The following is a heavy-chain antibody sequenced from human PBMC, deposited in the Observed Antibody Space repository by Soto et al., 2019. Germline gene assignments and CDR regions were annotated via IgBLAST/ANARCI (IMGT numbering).Heavy chain of an antibody. CDR1: GFTFSSYA. CDR3: ARDSGSEGFDY. D-gene: IGHD3-10*01. CDR2: ISHDGSNK. Sequence: GGSLRLSCAASGFTFSSYAMHWVRQAPGKGLEWVAVISHDGSNKYYADSVKGRFTISRDNSKNTLYLQMNSLRAEDTAVYYCARDSGSEGFDYWGQGTLVTVSS. J-gene: IGHJ4*02. V-gene: IGHV3-30-3*01.